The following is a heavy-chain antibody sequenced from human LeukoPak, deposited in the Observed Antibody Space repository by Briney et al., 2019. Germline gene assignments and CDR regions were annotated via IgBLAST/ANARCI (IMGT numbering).Heavy chain of an antibody. CDR3: ARSSGPKYYFDY. J-gene: IGHJ4*02. V-gene: IGHV3-21*01. Sequence: PGGSLRLSCAASGFTFSSYSMNWVRQAPGKGLEWVSSISSSSSYIYYADSVKRRFTISRDNAKNSLYLQMNSLRAEDAAVHYCARSSGPKYYFDYWGQGTLVTVSS. CDR1: GFTFSSYS. D-gene: IGHD1-1*01. CDR2: ISSSSSYI.